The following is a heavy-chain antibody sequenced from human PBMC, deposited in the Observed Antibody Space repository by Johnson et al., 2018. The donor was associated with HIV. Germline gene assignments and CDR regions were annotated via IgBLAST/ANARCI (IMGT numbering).Heavy chain of an antibody. V-gene: IGHV3-66*02. CDR2: IYTGGTT. CDR3: ARDGGSKGKGAFDM. Sequence: VQLVESGGGLVQPGASLTLCCAASGLTVSSNYMSWVRQAPGKGLEWVSIIYTGGTTYYADSVKGRFTISRDNSKNTVYLQMNSLRAEDTAVYYCARDGGSKGKGAFDMWGQGTLVTVSS. CDR1: GLTVSSNY. D-gene: IGHD3-16*01. J-gene: IGHJ3*02.